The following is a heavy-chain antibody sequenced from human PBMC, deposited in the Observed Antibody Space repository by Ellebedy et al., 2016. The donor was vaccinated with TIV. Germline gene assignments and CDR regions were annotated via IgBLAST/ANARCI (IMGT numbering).Heavy chain of an antibody. Sequence: PGGSLRLSCAASGFTFSNYAMHWVRQAPGKGLEWVAVISYDGSDKYYTDSVKGRFTISRDNSRNTLSLQLNSLRPEDTAVYYCARQGQPYNYYYGLDVWGQGTTVTVFS. CDR2: ISYDGSDK. D-gene: IGHD5-18*01. V-gene: IGHV3-30*10. J-gene: IGHJ6*02. CDR3: ARQGQPYNYYYGLDV. CDR1: GFTFSNYA.